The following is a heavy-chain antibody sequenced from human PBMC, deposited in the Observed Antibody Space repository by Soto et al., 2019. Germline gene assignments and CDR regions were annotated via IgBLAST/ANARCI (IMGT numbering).Heavy chain of an antibody. D-gene: IGHD1-26*01. V-gene: IGHV3-74*01. Sequence: EVQLVESGGCLIHPGGSLRLSCSVAGFTFRSYWMHWVRQGPGKGLAGVARLRSDGSSTSYADSVKGRFSITRDNATNTPYFLMKSLRGEDNAVDYCSLKKRSNWASYYYYMDVWGKGTTVTVSS. CDR3: SLKKRSNWASYYYYMDV. J-gene: IGHJ6*03. CDR1: GFTFRSYW. CDR2: LRSDGSST.